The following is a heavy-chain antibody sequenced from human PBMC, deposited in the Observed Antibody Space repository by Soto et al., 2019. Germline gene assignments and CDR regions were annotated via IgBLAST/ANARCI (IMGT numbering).Heavy chain of an antibody. CDR1: GGSISSSIYY. CDR3: ARHIGRDFWSGYYRGNWFDP. V-gene: IGHV4-39*01. Sequence: SETLSLTCTVSGGSISSSIYYWGWIRQPPGKGLEWIGSMYYSGSTYYNPSLKSRVTISVDTSKNQFSLKLSSVTAADTAVYYCARHIGRDFWSGYYRGNWFDPWGQGTLVTVSS. J-gene: IGHJ5*02. CDR2: MYYSGST. D-gene: IGHD3-3*01.